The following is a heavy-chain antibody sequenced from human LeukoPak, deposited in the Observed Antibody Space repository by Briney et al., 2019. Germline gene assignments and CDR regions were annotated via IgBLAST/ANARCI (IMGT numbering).Heavy chain of an antibody. CDR1: GGSISSYY. V-gene: IGHV4-59*01. J-gene: IGHJ4*02. CDR2: IYYSGST. Sequence: SATLSLTCTVSGGSISSYYWSWIRQPPGKGLEWIGYIYYSGSTNYNPSLKSRVTISVDTSKNQFSLKLSSVTAADTAVYYCARVGKDGYNYGYFDYWGQGTLVTVSS. D-gene: IGHD5-24*01. CDR3: ARVGKDGYNYGYFDY.